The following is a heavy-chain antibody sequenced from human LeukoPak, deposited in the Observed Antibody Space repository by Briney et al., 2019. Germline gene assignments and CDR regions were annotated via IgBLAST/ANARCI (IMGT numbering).Heavy chain of an antibody. Sequence: WGSLRLSCAASGFTFSGYGMHWVRQAPGKGLEWVAFIRLDGSDEYYGDSVKGRFTISRDNSKNTLYLQMNSLKPEDTAVYYCARDHSQNFDYWGQGTLVTVSS. D-gene: IGHD5-18*01. CDR2: IRLDGSDE. V-gene: IGHV3-30*02. CDR1: GFTFSGYG. J-gene: IGHJ4*02. CDR3: ARDHSQNFDY.